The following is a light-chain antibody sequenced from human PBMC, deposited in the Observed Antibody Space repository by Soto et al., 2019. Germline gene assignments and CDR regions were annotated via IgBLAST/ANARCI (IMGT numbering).Light chain of an antibody. V-gene: IGKV1-33*01. Sequence: DIQMTQSPSSLSASVGDRVTITCQASQDISNYLNWYQQKPGKAPKLLIYDASNLEIGVPSRFSGSGSGTDFTFTNSSLQPEDIATYYCQQYDNLPYTLGQGTKLEIK. CDR2: DAS. CDR1: QDISNY. J-gene: IGKJ2*01. CDR3: QQYDNLPYT.